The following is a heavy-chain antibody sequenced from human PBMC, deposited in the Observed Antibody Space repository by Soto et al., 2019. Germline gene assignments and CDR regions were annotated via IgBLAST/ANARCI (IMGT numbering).Heavy chain of an antibody. Sequence: QVQLVQSGAEVKKPGSSVKVSCKASGGTFSSYTISWVRQAPGQGLEWMGRIIPILGIANYAQKFQGRVTITADKTTSTANMELSSLRSEDTAVYYCTTTVRGVDDDYYGMDVWGQGTTVTV. J-gene: IGHJ6*02. CDR1: GGTFSSYT. D-gene: IGHD3-10*01. CDR2: IIPILGIA. CDR3: TTTVRGVDDDYYGMDV. V-gene: IGHV1-69*02.